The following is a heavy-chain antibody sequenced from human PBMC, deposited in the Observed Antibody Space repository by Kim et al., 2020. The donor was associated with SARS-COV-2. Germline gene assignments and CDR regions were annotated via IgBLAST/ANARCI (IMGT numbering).Heavy chain of an antibody. D-gene: IGHD2-2*02. V-gene: IGHV3-23*01. CDR1: GFTFSNFA. J-gene: IGHJ4*02. Sequence: GGSLRLFCVASGFTFSNFAMNWVRQAPGKGLEWVSSTSETGDEKDYADSVKGRFTISRDNSRNTLFLQMNSLRAEDTAVYYCAKQYLDYASWGQGTLVTV. CDR3: AKQYLDYAS. CDR2: TSETGDEK.